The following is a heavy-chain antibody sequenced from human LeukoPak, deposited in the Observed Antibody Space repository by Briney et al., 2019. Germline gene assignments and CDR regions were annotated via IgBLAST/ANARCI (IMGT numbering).Heavy chain of an antibody. CDR2: ISGSGGST. CDR3: AKGPAAAGPEAMGIHGPDYYYYGMDV. CDR1: GFTFSSYA. Sequence: GGSLRLSCAASGFTFSSYAMSWVRQAPGKGLEWVSAISGSGGSTYYADSVKGRFTISRDNSKNTLYLQMNSLRAEDTAVYYCAKGPAAAGPEAMGIHGPDYYYYGMDVWGQGTTVTVSS. V-gene: IGHV3-23*01. J-gene: IGHJ6*02. D-gene: IGHD6-13*01.